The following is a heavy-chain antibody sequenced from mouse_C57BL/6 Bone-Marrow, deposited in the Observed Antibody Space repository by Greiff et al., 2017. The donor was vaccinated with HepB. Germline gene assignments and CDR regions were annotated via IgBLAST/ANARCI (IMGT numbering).Heavy chain of an antibody. V-gene: IGHV1-75*01. CDR1: GYTFTDYY. Sequence: VQLQQSGPELVKPGASVKISCKASGYTFTDYYINWVKQRPGQGLEWIGWIFPGSGSTYYNEKFKGKATLTVDKSSSTAYMLLSSLTSEDSAVYFCARFYYGSRAWFAYWGQGTLVTVSA. CDR2: IFPGSGST. CDR3: ARFYYGSRAWFAY. D-gene: IGHD1-1*01. J-gene: IGHJ3*01.